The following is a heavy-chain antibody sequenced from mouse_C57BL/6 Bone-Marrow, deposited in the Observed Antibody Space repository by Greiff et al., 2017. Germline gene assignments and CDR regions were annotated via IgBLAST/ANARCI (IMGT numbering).Heavy chain of an antibody. J-gene: IGHJ4*01. CDR3: ARDDYDDYAMDY. CDR2: INPYNGGT. V-gene: IGHV1-19*01. Sequence: VQLQQSGPVLVKPGASVKMSCKASGYTFTDYYMNWVKQSHGKSLEWIGVINPYNGGTSYNQKFKGKATLTVDKSSSTAYMELNNLTSEDSAVYYCARDDYDDYAMDYWGQGTSVTVSS. D-gene: IGHD2-4*01. CDR1: GYTFTDYY.